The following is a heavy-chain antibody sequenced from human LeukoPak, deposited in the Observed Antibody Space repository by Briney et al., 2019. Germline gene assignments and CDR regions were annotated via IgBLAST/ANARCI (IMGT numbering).Heavy chain of an antibody. Sequence: GGSLRLSCAASGFTFSNAWMSWVRQAPGKGLEWVGRIKSKTDGGTTDYAAPVKGRFTISRDDSKNTLYLQMNSLRTEDTAVYYCTTRTRGGNSGWYYFDYWGQGTLVTVSS. CDR2: IKSKTDGGTT. CDR3: TTRTRGGNSGWYYFDY. D-gene: IGHD6-19*01. CDR1: GFTFSNAW. J-gene: IGHJ4*02. V-gene: IGHV3-15*01.